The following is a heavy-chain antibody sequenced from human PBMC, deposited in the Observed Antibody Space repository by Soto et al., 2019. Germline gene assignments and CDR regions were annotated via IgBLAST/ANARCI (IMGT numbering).Heavy chain of an antibody. Sequence: QVQLVQSGAEVKKPGSSVKVSCKASGGTFSSYAISWVRQAPGQGLEWMGGIIPIFGTANYAQKFQGRVTITADESTSTAYMELSSLRSEDTALYYCASAPRYGYCSSTSCYKVDYWGQGTLVTVSS. CDR3: ASAPRYGYCSSTSCYKVDY. CDR2: IIPIFGTA. V-gene: IGHV1-69*01. J-gene: IGHJ4*02. CDR1: GGTFSSYA. D-gene: IGHD2-2*02.